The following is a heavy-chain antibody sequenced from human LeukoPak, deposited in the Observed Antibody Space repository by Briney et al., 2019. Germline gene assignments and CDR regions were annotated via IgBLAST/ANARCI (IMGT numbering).Heavy chain of an antibody. Sequence: ASVKVSCKASGGTFSSYTISWVRQAPGQGLEWMGRIIPILGIANYAQKFQGRVTITADKSTSTAYMELSSLRSEDTAVYYCARDRGWNDDNWFDPCGQGTLVTVSS. D-gene: IGHD1-1*01. CDR1: GGTFSSYT. V-gene: IGHV1-69*04. CDR2: IIPILGIA. J-gene: IGHJ5*02. CDR3: ARDRGWNDDNWFDP.